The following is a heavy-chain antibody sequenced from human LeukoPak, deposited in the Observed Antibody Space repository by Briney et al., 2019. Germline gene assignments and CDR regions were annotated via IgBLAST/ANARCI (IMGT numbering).Heavy chain of an antibody. CDR3: ARAPEYDSSGYYLDY. CDR2: INHSGST. D-gene: IGHD3-22*01. J-gene: IGHJ4*02. Sequence: PSETLSLTCAVYGGSFSGYYWSWIRQPPGKGLEWIGEINHSGSTNYNPSLKSRVTISVDTSKNQFSPKLSSVAAADTAVYYCARAPEYDSSGYYLDYWGQGTLVTVSS. V-gene: IGHV4-34*01. CDR1: GGSFSGYY.